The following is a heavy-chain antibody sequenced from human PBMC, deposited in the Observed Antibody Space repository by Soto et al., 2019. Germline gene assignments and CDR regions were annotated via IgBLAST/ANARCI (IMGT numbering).Heavy chain of an antibody. CDR1: GGSFSGYY. D-gene: IGHD6-19*01. J-gene: IGHJ3*02. CDR2: INHSGST. CDR3: ASHSGWSEDDAFDI. V-gene: IGHV4-34*01. Sequence: PSETLSLTCAVYGGSFSGYYWSWIRQPPGKGLEWIGEINHSGSTNYNPSPKSRVTISVDTSKNQFSLKLSSVTAADTAVYYCASHSGWSEDDAFDIWGQGTMVTVSS.